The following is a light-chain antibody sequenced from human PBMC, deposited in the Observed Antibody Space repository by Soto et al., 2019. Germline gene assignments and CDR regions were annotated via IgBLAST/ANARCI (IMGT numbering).Light chain of an antibody. J-gene: IGLJ1*01. CDR3: SSYVGGNTYD. V-gene: IGLV2-23*01. CDR1: SSDVGSCDV. Sequence: QSPLTQPASVSGSPGQSITLSCTGTSSDVGSCDVVSWYQQHPGRVPQLIMYEGSKRPSGVSDRFSGAKSGNTASLTICGLHAEDEADYYCSSYVGGNTYDFGTGTKLTVL. CDR2: EGS.